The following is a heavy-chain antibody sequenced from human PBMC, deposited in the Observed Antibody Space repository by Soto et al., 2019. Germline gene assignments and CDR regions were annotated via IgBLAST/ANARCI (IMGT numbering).Heavy chain of an antibody. V-gene: IGHV3-30*18. D-gene: IGHD6-13*01. CDR1: GFTFSSYG. CDR2: ISYDGSNK. CDR3: AKDQGSSSWTTGSGMDV. J-gene: IGHJ6*02. Sequence: QVQLVESGGGVVQPGRFLRLSCAASGFTFSSYGMHWVRQAPGKGLEWVAVISYDGSNKYYADSVKGRFTISRDNSKNTLYLQLNSLRAEDTAVYYCAKDQGSSSWTTGSGMDVWGQGTTVTVSS.